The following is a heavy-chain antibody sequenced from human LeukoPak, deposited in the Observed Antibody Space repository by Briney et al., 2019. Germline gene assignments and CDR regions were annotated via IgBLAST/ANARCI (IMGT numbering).Heavy chain of an antibody. CDR1: GFTFSSYG. Sequence: GGSLRLSCAASGFTFSSYGMNWVGQAPGKGLEWVSYISGTGTTIYYADSVKDRFTISRDNAKYSLHLQMDSLRADDTAVYFCARGGLGSWTFDSWGQGTLVTVSS. D-gene: IGHD3-10*01. J-gene: IGHJ4*02. V-gene: IGHV3-48*04. CDR3: ARGGLGSWTFDS. CDR2: ISGTGTTI.